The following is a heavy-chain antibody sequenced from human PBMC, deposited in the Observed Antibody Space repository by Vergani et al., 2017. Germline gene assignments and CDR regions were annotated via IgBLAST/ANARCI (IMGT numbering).Heavy chain of an antibody. V-gene: IGHV4-34*01. D-gene: IGHD1-14*01. CDR1: GGSFSGYY. J-gene: IGHJ4*02. CDR3: ARGYNRNRHKSVDY. CDR2: INHSGRT. Sequence: QVQLQQWGAGLLKPSETLSLTCAVYGGSFSGYYWSWIRQPPGKGLEWIGEINHSGRTNYNPSLKSRVTISVDTSKNQFSLKLGSVTAADTAVYYCARGYNRNRHKSVDYWGQGTLVTVSS.